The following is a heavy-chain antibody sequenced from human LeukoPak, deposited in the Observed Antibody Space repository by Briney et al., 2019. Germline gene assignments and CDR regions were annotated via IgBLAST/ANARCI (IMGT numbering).Heavy chain of an antibody. Sequence: GGSLRLSCAASGFTFDDYAMHWVRQAPGKGLEWVSGISWNSGSIGYADSVKGRFTISRDNAKNSLYLQMNGLRAEDTALYYCAKAVAVAGTSPNYYYGMDVWGQGTTVTVSS. CDR3: AKAVAVAGTSPNYYYGMDV. V-gene: IGHV3-9*01. J-gene: IGHJ6*02. CDR2: ISWNSGSI. D-gene: IGHD6-19*01. CDR1: GFTFDDYA.